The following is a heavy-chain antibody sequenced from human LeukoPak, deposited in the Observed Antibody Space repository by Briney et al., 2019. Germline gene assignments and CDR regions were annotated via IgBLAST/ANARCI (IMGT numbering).Heavy chain of an antibody. CDR1: GFTFSSYE. Sequence: GGSLRLSCAASGFTFSSYEMNWVRQAPGKGLEWVSYISSSGSTIYYADSVKGRFTISRDNAKNSLYLQMNSLRVEDTAVYYCARDGVDSGLYFDYWGQGTLVTVSS. D-gene: IGHD3-22*01. CDR2: ISSSGSTI. J-gene: IGHJ4*02. V-gene: IGHV3-48*03. CDR3: ARDGVDSGLYFDY.